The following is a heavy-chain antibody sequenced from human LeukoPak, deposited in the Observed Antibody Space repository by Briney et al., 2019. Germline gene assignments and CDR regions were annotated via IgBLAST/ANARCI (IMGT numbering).Heavy chain of an antibody. CDR3: ARGGAMTTVVTNQFDY. V-gene: IGHV3-7*01. CDR1: GFTFSSYW. Sequence: GGSLRLSCAASGFTFSSYWMSWVRQAPGKGLEWVANIKQDGSEKYYVDSVEGRFTISRDNAKNSLYLQMNSLRAEDTAVYYCARGGAMTTVVTNQFDYWGQGTLVTVSS. CDR2: IKQDGSEK. J-gene: IGHJ4*02. D-gene: IGHD4-23*01.